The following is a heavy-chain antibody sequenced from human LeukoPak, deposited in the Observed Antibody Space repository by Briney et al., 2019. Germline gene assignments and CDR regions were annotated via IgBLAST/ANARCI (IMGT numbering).Heavy chain of an antibody. D-gene: IGHD3-10*01. Sequence: GGSLRLSCAASGFTFSTFAMIWVRQPPGKGLEWVSSIFPSGGEIHYADSVRGRFTISRDDSKNTLYLQMNSLRAEDTAVYYCAKGGAVSSKSITLIRGTRKYYYYMDVWGKGTTVTISS. CDR3: AKGGAVSSKSITLIRGTRKYYYYMDV. CDR2: IFPSGGEI. V-gene: IGHV3-23*01. CDR1: GFTFSTFA. J-gene: IGHJ6*03.